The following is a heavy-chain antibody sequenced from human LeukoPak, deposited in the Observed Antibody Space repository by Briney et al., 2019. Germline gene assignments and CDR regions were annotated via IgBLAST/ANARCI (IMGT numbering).Heavy chain of an antibody. D-gene: IGHD1-26*01. V-gene: IGHV3-23*01. CDR1: GFTLTNYA. J-gene: IGHJ4*02. CDR2: INPSSGNT. CDR3: AKGESYWEYYFDY. Sequence: GGSLRLSCAASGFTLTNYAMSWVRQAPGKGLEWVSSINPSSGNTYYADSVKGRFTIFGDNSKNTLYLQMNSLRAEDTAVYYCAKGESYWEYYFDYWGQGTLVTVSS.